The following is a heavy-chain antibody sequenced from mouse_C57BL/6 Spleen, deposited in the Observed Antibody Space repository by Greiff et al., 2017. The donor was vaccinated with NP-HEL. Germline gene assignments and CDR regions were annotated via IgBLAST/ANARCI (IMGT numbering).Heavy chain of an antibody. CDR3: ASNYYGFDY. D-gene: IGHD1-1*01. Sequence: EVQLQQSGPELVKPGASVKISCKASGYTFTDYYMNWVKQSHGKSLEWIGDINPNNGGTSYNQKFKGKATLTVDKSSSTAYMELRSLTSEDSAVYYCASNYYGFDYWGQGTTLTVSS. V-gene: IGHV1-26*01. CDR1: GYTFTDYY. CDR2: INPNNGGT. J-gene: IGHJ2*01.